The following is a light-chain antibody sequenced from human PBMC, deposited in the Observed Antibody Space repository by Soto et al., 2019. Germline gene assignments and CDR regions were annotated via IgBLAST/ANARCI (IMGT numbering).Light chain of an antibody. J-gene: IGKJ4*01. CDR3: QQSYSTPLT. CDR1: QSMSSY. CDR2: AAS. V-gene: IGKV1-39*01. Sequence: DIQMTQSPSSLSASVGDRVTITCRASQSMSSYLNWYQQKPGKAHKLLIYAASSLQSGVPSSFSGSASGTDFTLTISSLQPEHFATYYCQQSYSTPLTFGGGTKVDIK.